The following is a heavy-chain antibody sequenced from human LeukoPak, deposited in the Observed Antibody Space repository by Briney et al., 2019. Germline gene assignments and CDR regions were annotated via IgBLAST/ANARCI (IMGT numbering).Heavy chain of an antibody. Sequence: TGGSLRLSCAASGFTFSSYAMSWVRQAPGKGLEWVSYISSSSSTIYYADSVKGRFTISRDNAKNSLYLQMNSLRAEDTAVYYCARVWGCSSSGCLSILDDAFDIWGQGTMVTVSS. CDR2: ISSSSSTI. J-gene: IGHJ3*02. V-gene: IGHV3-48*01. D-gene: IGHD6-19*01. CDR3: ARVWGCSSSGCLSILDDAFDI. CDR1: GFTFSSYA.